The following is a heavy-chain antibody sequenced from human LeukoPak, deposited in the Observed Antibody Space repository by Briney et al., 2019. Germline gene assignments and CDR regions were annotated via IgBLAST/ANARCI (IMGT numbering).Heavy chain of an antibody. CDR1: VFTFRDYD. D-gene: IGHD6-13*01. Sequence: NPGGSLTLSCTPSVFTFRDYDITWIPQSPGKAVEWVSYISTSSSYTNYACSVKGRFTISIDNANNSLYLQMNGQREEGRPGYYFVRDLAATGIRGGDCWGQGTLVTVSS. CDR3: VRDLAATGIRGGDC. V-gene: IGHV3-11*05. CDR2: ISTSSSYT. J-gene: IGHJ4*02.